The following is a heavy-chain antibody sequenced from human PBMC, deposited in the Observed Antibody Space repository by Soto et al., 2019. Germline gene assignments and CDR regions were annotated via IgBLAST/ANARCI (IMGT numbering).Heavy chain of an antibody. V-gene: IGHV4-30-4*01. J-gene: IGHJ3*02. CDR3: AREKAAREFYYDAFDI. Sequence: QGQLQESGPGMVKPSQTLSLTCTVSGGSISSGDYYWSWIRQPPGKGLELIGNIDYSGSTYYNPSLTSRVILSVHTSNNRFSLLLSSVTAADTAVYYCAREKAAREFYYDAFDIWGQGKMVTVSS. CDR1: GGSISSGDYY. CDR2: IDYSGST. D-gene: IGHD3-10*01.